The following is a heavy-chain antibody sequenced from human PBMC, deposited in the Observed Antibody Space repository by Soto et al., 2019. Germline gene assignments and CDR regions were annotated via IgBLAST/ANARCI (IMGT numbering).Heavy chain of an antibody. D-gene: IGHD3-16*01. J-gene: IGHJ1*01. Sequence: ESGGRVVQPGTSLRVSCVGSGFTFRRYVIHWVRQAPGKGLEWVTLTSYDGRDKYYGDSVRGRFTISRDNSRNTVDLQMDSLRLEVTAIYYCARWGTTAGLDVWCQGTLVSVSS. CDR1: GFTFRRYV. CDR2: TSYDGRDK. CDR3: ARWGTTAGLDV. V-gene: IGHV3-30*19.